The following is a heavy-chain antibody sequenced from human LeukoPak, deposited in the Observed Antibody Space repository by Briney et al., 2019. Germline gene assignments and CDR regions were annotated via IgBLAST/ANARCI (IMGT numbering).Heavy chain of an antibody. V-gene: IGHV3-7*01. CDR2: INQDGSEK. CDR3: ARAVSSGWYGRYYFDY. Sequence: GGSLRLSCAASGFTFSSYWMSWVRQAPWKGLEWVANINQDGSEKYYVDSVRGRFTISRDNAKNSLYLQMNSLRAEDTAVYYCARAVSSGWYGRYYFDYWGQGTLVTVSS. CDR1: GFTFSSYW. J-gene: IGHJ4*02. D-gene: IGHD6-19*01.